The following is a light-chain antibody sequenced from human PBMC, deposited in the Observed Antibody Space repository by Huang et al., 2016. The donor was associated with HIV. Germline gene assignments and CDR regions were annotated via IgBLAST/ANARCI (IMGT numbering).Light chain of an antibody. Sequence: ELVLTQSPGTLSLSPGERATLSCRASQSVSSSYLAWYQQKPGQAPRLLFYGASSRATGIPDRFSGSGSGTDFTLTISRLEPEDFAVYYCQQYDSSPWTFGQGTKVEIK. V-gene: IGKV3-20*01. CDR3: QQYDSSPWT. J-gene: IGKJ1*01. CDR2: GAS. CDR1: QSVSSSY.